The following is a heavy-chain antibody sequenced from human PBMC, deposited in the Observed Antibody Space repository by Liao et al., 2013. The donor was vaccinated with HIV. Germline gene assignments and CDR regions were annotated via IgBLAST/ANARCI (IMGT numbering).Heavy chain of an antibody. CDR1: GGSISSSSYY. J-gene: IGHJ4*02. V-gene: IGHV4-39*07. CDR2: IYYSGST. Sequence: QLQLQESGPGLVKPSETLSLTCTVSGGSISSSSYYWGWIRQPPGKGLEWIGSIYYSGSTYYNPSLKSRVTISVDTSKNQFSLKLSSVTAADTAVYYCARVFYGSYALDYWGQGTLVTVSS. CDR3: ARVFYGSYALDY. D-gene: IGHD3-10*01.